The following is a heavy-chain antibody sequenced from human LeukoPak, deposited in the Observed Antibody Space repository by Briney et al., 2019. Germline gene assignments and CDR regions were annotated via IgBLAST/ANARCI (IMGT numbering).Heavy chain of an antibody. CDR1: GYTFTGYY. D-gene: IGHD6-19*01. CDR2: MNPNSGNT. J-gene: IGHJ4*02. Sequence: ASVKVSCKASGYTFTGYYMHWVRQAPGQGLEWMGWMNPNSGNTGYAQKFQGRVTITRNTSISTAYMELSSLRSEDTAVYYCARGFRRWLSWDDWGQGTLVTVSS. V-gene: IGHV1-8*03. CDR3: ARGFRRWLSWDD.